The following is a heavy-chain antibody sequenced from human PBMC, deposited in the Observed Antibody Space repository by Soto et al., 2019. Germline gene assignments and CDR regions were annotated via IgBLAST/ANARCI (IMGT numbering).Heavy chain of an antibody. D-gene: IGHD3-22*01. J-gene: IGHJ4*02. Sequence: GESLKISCKGSGYSFTSYWISWVRQMPGKGLEWMGRIAPSDSYTNYSPSFQGHVTISADKSISTAYLQWSSLKASDTAMYYCARHSNYYDSSGSLFDYWGQGTLVTVSS. CDR3: ARHSNYYDSSGSLFDY. CDR2: IAPSDSYT. CDR1: GYSFTSYW. V-gene: IGHV5-10-1*01.